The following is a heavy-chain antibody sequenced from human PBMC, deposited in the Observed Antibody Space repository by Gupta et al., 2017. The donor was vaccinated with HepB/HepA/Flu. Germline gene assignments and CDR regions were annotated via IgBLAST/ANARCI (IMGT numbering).Heavy chain of an antibody. Sequence: QITLAESGPTRVKPPQTLTLPCTFSGFSLSPSGVGVGWIRQPPGKALEWLALIYWNDDKRYSPSLKSRLTITKDTSKNQVVLTMTNMDPVDTATYYCAHSTLMVRGGFYFDYWGQGTLVTVSS. J-gene: IGHJ4*02. D-gene: IGHD3-10*01. CDR2: IYWNDDK. CDR1: GFSLSPSGVG. V-gene: IGHV2-5*01. CDR3: AHSTLMVRGGFYFDY.